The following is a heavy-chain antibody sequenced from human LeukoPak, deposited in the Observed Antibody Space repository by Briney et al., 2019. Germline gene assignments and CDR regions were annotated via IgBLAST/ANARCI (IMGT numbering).Heavy chain of an antibody. V-gene: IGHV4-34*01. J-gene: IGHJ3*02. D-gene: IGHD2-2*02. CDR3: ASLAIVVVPAAIPAFDI. CDR2: INHSGST. Sequence: SETLSLTCAVYGGSFSGYYWSWIRQPPGKGLEWIGEINHSGSTNYNPSLKSRVTISVDTSKNQFSLKLSSVTAADTAVYYCASLAIVVVPAAIPAFDIWGQGAMVTVSS. CDR1: GGSFSGYY.